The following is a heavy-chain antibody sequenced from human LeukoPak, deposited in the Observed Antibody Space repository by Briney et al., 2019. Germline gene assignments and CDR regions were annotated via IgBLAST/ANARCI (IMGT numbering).Heavy chain of an antibody. Sequence: GGSLRLSCAASGFSLSNYWMHWVRQAPGKGLVWVSRIDEYGRATFYADSVKGRFTISRGLAKSTLYLQMHSLRAEDTAVYFCARDLVLGSGSYGHWGQGTLVTVSA. CDR3: ARDLVLGSGSYGH. J-gene: IGHJ4*02. D-gene: IGHD3-10*01. V-gene: IGHV3-74*01. CDR2: IDEYGRAT. CDR1: GFSLSNYW.